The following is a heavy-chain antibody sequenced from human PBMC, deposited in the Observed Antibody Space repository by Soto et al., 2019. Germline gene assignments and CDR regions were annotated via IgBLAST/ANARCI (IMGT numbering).Heavy chain of an antibody. D-gene: IGHD1-26*01. J-gene: IGHJ4*02. CDR3: AKDRSIVRASDY. CDR1: GFIFSSYW. Sequence: GGSLRLSCSASGFIFSSYWMSWLRQAPGKGLEWVASMNEYGSERYYVDSVKGRFTISRDNSKNRLYLQVNSLRAEDTAVYYCAKDRSIVRASDYWGQGTLVTVSS. V-gene: IGHV3-7*05. CDR2: MNEYGSER.